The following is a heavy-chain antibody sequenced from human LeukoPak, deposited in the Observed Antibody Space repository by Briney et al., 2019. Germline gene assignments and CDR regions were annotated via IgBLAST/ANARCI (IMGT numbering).Heavy chain of an antibody. J-gene: IGHJ3*02. CDR2: IYYGGST. CDR1: GGSISSPY. CDR3: ARQRSWSFAFDI. D-gene: IGHD6-13*01. V-gene: IGHV4-59*08. Sequence: PSETLSLTCTVSGGSISSPYWTWIRQPPGKGLEWIGYIYYGGSTDYSPSLKSRVTISVDTSKNQFSLKLSSVTAADTAVYYCARQRSWSFAFDIWGQGTMVTVSS.